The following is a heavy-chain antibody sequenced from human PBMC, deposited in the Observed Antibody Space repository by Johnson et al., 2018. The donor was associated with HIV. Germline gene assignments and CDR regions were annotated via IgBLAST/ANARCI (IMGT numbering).Heavy chain of an antibody. CDR1: GFTFSTYG. J-gene: IGHJ3*02. Sequence: VQLVESGGGLVQPGGSLRMSCVASGFTFSTYGMTWVRQAPGQGLEWVSAFRGSGCTTFYADSVSGRFIISRYKSKDTLYLQMSSLRAEDTALYYCAKERGQYYYQPDAFDIWGQGTMVTVSS. D-gene: IGHD3-10*01. CDR3: AKERGQYYYQPDAFDI. CDR2: FRGSGCTT. V-gene: IGHV3-23*04.